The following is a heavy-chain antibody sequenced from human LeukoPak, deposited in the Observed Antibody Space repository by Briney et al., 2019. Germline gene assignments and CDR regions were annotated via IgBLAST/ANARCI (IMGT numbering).Heavy chain of an antibody. CDR3: ARRAYCSGDCTRHYSYYYSMDV. D-gene: IGHD2-21*02. J-gene: IGHJ6*02. CDR2: IYPGGSET. CDR1: GYNFINYW. Sequence: GESLKISCKGSGYNFINYWIGWVRQMPGKGLEWMGIIYPGGSETRYSPSFQGQVTISADKSITTAYLQWSSLKASDTAVYYCARRAYCSGDCTRHYSYYYSMDVWGQGTTVTVSS. V-gene: IGHV5-51*01.